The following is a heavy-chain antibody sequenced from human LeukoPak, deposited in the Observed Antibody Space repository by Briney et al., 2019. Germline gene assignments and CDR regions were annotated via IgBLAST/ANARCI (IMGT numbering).Heavy chain of an antibody. CDR3: AREGDAAAAGAWYFQH. CDR1: GFTFSDYY. Sequence: GGFLRLSCAASGFTFSDYYMSWIRQAPGKGLEWVSYISSSGSTIYYADSVKGRFTISRDNAKNSLYLQMNSLRAEDTAVYYCAREGDAAAAGAWYFQHWGQGTLVTVSS. CDR2: ISSSGSTI. V-gene: IGHV3-11*01. D-gene: IGHD6-13*01. J-gene: IGHJ1*01.